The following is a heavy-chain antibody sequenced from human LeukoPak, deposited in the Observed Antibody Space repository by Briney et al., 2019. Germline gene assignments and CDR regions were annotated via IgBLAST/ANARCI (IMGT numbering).Heavy chain of an antibody. CDR2: IYYSGST. Sequence: TSETLSLTCTVSGGSISSSSYDWGWIRQPPGKGLEWIGSIYYSGSTYYNPSLKSRVTISVDTSKNQFSLKVTSVTAADTAVYYCARVLSASWDWFDPWGQGTLVTVSS. D-gene: IGHD1-26*01. CDR1: GGSISSSSYD. CDR3: ARVLSASWDWFDP. J-gene: IGHJ5*02. V-gene: IGHV4-39*01.